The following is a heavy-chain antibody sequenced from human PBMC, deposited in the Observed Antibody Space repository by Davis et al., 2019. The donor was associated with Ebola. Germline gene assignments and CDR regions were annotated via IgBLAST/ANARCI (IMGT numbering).Heavy chain of an antibody. CDR3: AREEVCGGDCSGHDY. V-gene: IGHV3-53*01. J-gene: IGHJ4*02. CDR2: IYSGGST. CDR1: GFTVSSNY. D-gene: IGHD2-21*01. Sequence: PGGSLRLSCAASGFTVSSNYMSWVRQAPGKGLEWVSVIYSGGSTYYADSVKGRFTISRDNSKNTLYLQMNSLRAEDTAVYYCAREEVCGGDCSGHDYWGQGTLVTVSS.